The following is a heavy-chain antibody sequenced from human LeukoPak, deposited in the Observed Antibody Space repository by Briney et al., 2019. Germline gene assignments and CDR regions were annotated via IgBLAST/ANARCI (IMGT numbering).Heavy chain of an antibody. V-gene: IGHV4-4*02. Sequence: PSETLSLTCGVSGGFITQTNYWTWVRQPPGKGLEWIGEVNLQGSTNYNPSLMGRVAISVDKSENHVSLHLTSVTAADTAVYYCARDPSIAARALDYWGQGTLVTVSS. CDR1: GGFITQTNY. CDR2: VNLQGST. CDR3: ARDPSIAARALDY. J-gene: IGHJ4*02. D-gene: IGHD6-6*01.